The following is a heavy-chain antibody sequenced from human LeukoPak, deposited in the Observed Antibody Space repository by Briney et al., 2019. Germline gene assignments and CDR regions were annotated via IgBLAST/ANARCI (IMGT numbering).Heavy chain of an antibody. CDR3: AREAVAGQHFDY. CDR2: LYYSGST. CDR1: GGSIGSYY. D-gene: IGHD6-19*01. J-gene: IGHJ4*02. Sequence: PSETLSLTCSVSGGSIGSYYWSWIRQPPGKGLEWIGYLYYSGSTNYNPSLKSRVTISVDTSKKQFSLKLSSVTAADTAVYYCAREAVAGQHFDYWGQGALVTVSS. V-gene: IGHV4-59*12.